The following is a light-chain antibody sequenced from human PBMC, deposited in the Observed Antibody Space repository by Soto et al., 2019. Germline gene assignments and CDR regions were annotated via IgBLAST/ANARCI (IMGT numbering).Light chain of an antibody. Sequence: DIQMTQSPSSLSASVGDRVTITCRASQSIRMYLSWYQQKPGKAPTLVIYGASNLYSGVPSRFNGTGSGTEFNLTISGLQPDDFGTYYCQQSNGMPYTFGQGTILEIK. CDR1: QSIRMY. J-gene: IGKJ2*01. CDR2: GAS. CDR3: QQSNGMPYT. V-gene: IGKV1-39*01.